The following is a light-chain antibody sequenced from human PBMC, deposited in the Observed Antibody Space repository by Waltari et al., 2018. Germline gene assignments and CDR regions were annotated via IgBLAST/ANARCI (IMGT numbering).Light chain of an antibody. CDR2: RNN. Sequence: QSVLTQPPSASGTPGQRVTISCSGSSPNIGSNYVYWYQQLPGTAPKLLIYRNNQRPSGGPDRFSGSKSGTSASLAISGLRSEDEADYYCAAWDDSLSGVVFGGGTKLTVL. CDR1: SPNIGSNY. V-gene: IGLV1-47*01. J-gene: IGLJ2*01. CDR3: AAWDDSLSGVV.